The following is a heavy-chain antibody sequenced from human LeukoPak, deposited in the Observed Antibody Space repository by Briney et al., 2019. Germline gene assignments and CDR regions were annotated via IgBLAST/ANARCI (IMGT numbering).Heavy chain of an antibody. D-gene: IGHD3-10*01. J-gene: IGHJ3*02. V-gene: IGHV4-30-2*01. CDR2: IYHSGST. CDR3: ARVTMVRGVIRGAFDI. CDR1: GGSISSGGYS. Sequence: PSETLSLTCAISGGSISSGGYSWSWIRQPTGKGLEWIGYIYHSGSTYYNPSLKSRVTISVDRSKNQFSLKLSSVTAADTAVYYCARVTMVRGVIRGAFDIWGQGTMVTVSS.